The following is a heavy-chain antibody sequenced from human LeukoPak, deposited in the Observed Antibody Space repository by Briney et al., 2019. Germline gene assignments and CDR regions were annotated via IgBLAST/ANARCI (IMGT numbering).Heavy chain of an antibody. CDR2: IRSKANSYAT. V-gene: IGHV3-73*01. Sequence: PGGSLRLSCAASGFTFSGSAMHWVRQASGKGLEWVGRIRSKANSYATAYAASVKGRFTISRDDSKNTAYPQMNSLKTEDTAVYYCTRLGYYYGSGSPNQYWGQGTLVTVSS. CDR1: GFTFSGSA. D-gene: IGHD3-10*01. J-gene: IGHJ4*02. CDR3: TRLGYYYGSGSPNQY.